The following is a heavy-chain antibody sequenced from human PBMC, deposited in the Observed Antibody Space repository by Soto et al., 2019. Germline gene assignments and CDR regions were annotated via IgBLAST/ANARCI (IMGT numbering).Heavy chain of an antibody. J-gene: IGHJ3*02. CDR2: IYPGDSDT. D-gene: IGHD2-15*01. CDR1: GYSFTSYW. V-gene: IGHV5-51*01. CDR3: ARRGFVVVVAAHDAFAI. Sequence: PGESLKISCKGSGYSFTSYWIGWVRQMPGKGLEWMGIIYPGDSDTRYSPSFQGQVTISADKSISTAYLQWSSLKASDTAMYYCARRGFVVVVAAHDAFAIWGQGTMVTVSS.